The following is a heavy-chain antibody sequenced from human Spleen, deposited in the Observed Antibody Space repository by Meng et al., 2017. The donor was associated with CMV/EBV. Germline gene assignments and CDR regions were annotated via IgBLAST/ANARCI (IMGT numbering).Heavy chain of an antibody. CDR1: GGSVSSGSYY. V-gene: IGHV4-61*01. J-gene: IGHJ5*02. D-gene: IGHD6-13*01. CDR3: ARGSQGSSWFDP. Sequence: SETLSLTCTVSGGSVSSGSYYWSWIRQPPGKGLEWIGYIYYSGSSNYNPSLRSRVTISVDTSKNQFSLKLSSVTAADTAVYYCARGSQGSSWFDPWGQGTLVTVSS. CDR2: IYYSGSS.